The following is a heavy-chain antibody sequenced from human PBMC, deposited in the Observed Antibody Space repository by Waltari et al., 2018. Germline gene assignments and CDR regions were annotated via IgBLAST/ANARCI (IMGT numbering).Heavy chain of an antibody. D-gene: IGHD3-10*01. CDR1: GGSISSSSYY. J-gene: IGHJ4*02. Sequence: QLQLQESGPGLVKPSETLSLTCTVSGGSISSSSYYWAWIRQPPGKGLEWIGSIYYSGSTYYNPSLKSRVTISVDTSKNQFSLKLSSVTAADTAVYYCARVYRGYYFDYWGQGTLVTVSS. CDR2: IYYSGST. CDR3: ARVYRGYYFDY. V-gene: IGHV4-39*07.